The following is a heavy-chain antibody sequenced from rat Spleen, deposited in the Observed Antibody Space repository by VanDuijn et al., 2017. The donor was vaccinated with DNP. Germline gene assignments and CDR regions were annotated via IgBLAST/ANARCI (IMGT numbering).Heavy chain of an antibody. V-gene: IGHV5-22*01. Sequence: EVQLVESGGGLVQPGRSLKLSCAASGFTFSDYYMAWVRQAPTKGLEWVAYISYDGGSTYYGDSVKGRFTISRANVKSTLDLQMNSLRSEDMDTYYCVRWYNSGFYFDYWGQGVMVTVSS. CDR3: VRWYNSGFYFDY. D-gene: IGHD4-3*01. CDR1: GFTFSDYY. J-gene: IGHJ2*01. CDR2: ISYDGGST.